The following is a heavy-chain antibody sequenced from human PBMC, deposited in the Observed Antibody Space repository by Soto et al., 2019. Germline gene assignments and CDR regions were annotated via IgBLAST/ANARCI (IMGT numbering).Heavy chain of an antibody. CDR1: GFSLSTSGEG. D-gene: IGHD3-3*01. Sequence: QITLKESGPTLVKPTQTLTLTCTFSGFSLSTSGEGVGWIRQPPGKALEWLALIYYDDDKRYSPSLKSRLTXTXXPPKNQVVLTTTNMDPVDTATYYCAHGPFELVFDFWGQGTLVTVSS. CDR2: IYYDDDK. V-gene: IGHV2-5*02. CDR3: AHGPFELVFDF. J-gene: IGHJ4*02.